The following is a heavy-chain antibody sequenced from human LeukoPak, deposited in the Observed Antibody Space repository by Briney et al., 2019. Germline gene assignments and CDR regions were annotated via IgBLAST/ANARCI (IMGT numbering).Heavy chain of an antibody. V-gene: IGHV1-3*02. Sequence: ASVKVSCKSSGSTFTSYAMHLVRHAPGQRLEWMGWSNAGNGNTKYSQEFQGRVTITRDTSASTAYMELSSLRSEDTAVYYCARAYDSSGYYFDHWGQGTLVTVSS. CDR1: GSTFTSYA. CDR3: ARAYDSSGYYFDH. J-gene: IGHJ4*02. D-gene: IGHD3-22*01. CDR2: SNAGNGNT.